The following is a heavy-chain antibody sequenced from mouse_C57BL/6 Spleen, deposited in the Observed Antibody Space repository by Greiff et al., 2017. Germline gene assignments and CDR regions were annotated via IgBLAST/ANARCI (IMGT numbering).Heavy chain of an antibody. J-gene: IGHJ2*01. V-gene: IGHV5-17*01. CDR3: ARRDYLGD. CDR1: GFTFSDYG. CDR2: ISSGSSTI. Sequence: VQLKESGGGLVKPGGSLKLSCAASGFTFSDYGMHWVRQAPEKGLEWVAYISSGSSTIYYADTVKGRCTISRDNAKNTLFLQMTSLRSEDTAMYYCARRDYLGDWGQGTTLTVAS.